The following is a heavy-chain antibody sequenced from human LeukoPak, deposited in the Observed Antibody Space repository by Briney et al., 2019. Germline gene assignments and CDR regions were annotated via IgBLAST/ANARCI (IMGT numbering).Heavy chain of an antibody. D-gene: IGHD2-2*01. J-gene: IGHJ6*03. CDR1: GYTFTSYD. V-gene: IGHV1-8*01. CDR3: ARLDVVVPAAISVIDYYYYMDV. Sequence: GASVKVSCKASGYTFTSYDINWVRQATGRGLEWMGWMNPNRGNTGYAQKFQGRVTMTRNTSISTAYMELSSLRSEDTAVYYCARLDVVVPAAISVIDYYYYMDVWGKGTTVTVSS. CDR2: MNPNRGNT.